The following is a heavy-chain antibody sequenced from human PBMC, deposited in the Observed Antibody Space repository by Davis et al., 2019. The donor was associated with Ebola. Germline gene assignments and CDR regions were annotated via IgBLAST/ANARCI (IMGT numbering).Heavy chain of an antibody. CDR1: GGSISSGGYY. CDR3: AREIGYCSSTSCSNWFDP. Sequence: PSETLSLTCTVSGGSISSGGYYWSWIRQHPGKGLEWIGYIYYSGSTYYNPSLKSRVTISVDTSKNQFSLKLSSVTAADTAVYYCAREIGYCSSTSCSNWFDPWGQGTLVTVSS. CDR2: IYYSGST. D-gene: IGHD2-2*01. J-gene: IGHJ5*02. V-gene: IGHV4-31*03.